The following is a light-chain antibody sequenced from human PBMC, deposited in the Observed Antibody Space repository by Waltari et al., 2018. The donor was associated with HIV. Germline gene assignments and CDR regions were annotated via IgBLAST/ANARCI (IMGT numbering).Light chain of an antibody. CDR1: DITVGGHG. Sequence: QSGLTQPPSVSKGLGQTATPTCTGNDITVGGHGAPGLQQHQGHPPKLLSYRNNNRPSGISQRFSASRSGNTASLTVTGLQPEDEADYYCSAWDGSLAAWVFGGGTKLTVL. CDR3: SAWDGSLAAWV. CDR2: RNN. V-gene: IGLV10-54*04. J-gene: IGLJ3*02.